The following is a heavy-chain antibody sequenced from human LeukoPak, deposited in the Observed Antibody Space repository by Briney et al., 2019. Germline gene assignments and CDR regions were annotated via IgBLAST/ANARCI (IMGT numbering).Heavy chain of an antibody. CDR2: ISYDGSNK. V-gene: IGHV3-30*04. J-gene: IGHJ4*02. Sequence: PGGSLRLSCAASGFTFSSYAMHWVRQAPGKGLEWVAVISYDGSNKYYADSVKGRFTISRDNSKNTLYLQMNSLRAEDTAVYYCARESSYGVYYFDYWGQGTLVTVSS. CDR1: GFTFSSYA. D-gene: IGHD4-17*01. CDR3: ARESSYGVYYFDY.